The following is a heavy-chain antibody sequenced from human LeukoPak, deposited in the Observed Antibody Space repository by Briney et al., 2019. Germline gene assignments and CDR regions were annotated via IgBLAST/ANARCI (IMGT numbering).Heavy chain of an antibody. J-gene: IGHJ4*02. CDR3: ARGDYDSSGYYYYFDY. CDR2: ISSSSSYI. Sequence: GGSLRLSCAAPGFTFSSYSMNWVRQAPGKGLEWVSSISSSSSYIYYADSVKGRFTISRDNAKNSLYLQMNSLRAEDTAVYYCARGDYDSSGYYYYFDYWGQGTLVTVSS. CDR1: GFTFSSYS. V-gene: IGHV3-21*01. D-gene: IGHD3-22*01.